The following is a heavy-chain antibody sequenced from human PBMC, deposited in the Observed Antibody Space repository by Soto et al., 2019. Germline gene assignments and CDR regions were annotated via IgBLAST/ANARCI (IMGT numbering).Heavy chain of an antibody. CDR1: GGSISSDYYY. V-gene: IGHV4-30-4*01. CDR2: IYYSGRT. J-gene: IGHJ5*01. D-gene: IGHD1-26*01. Sequence: QVPLQESGPGLVKPSETLSLTCTVSGGSISSDYYYWSWIRQPPGRGLEWIGYIYYSGRTYYNPSLKSRLIISVDTSKNQFSLWLSSVTAADTAVYYCARGGAIADFDFDSWRQGILVSVSS. CDR3: ARGGAIADFDFDS.